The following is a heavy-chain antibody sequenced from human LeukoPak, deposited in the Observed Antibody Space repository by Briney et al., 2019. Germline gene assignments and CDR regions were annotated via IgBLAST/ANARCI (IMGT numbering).Heavy chain of an antibody. CDR2: MNPNSGGT. Sequence: ASVTVSCKASGYTFIGYYMHWVRQAPGQGLEWMGWMNPNSGGTNYAQTFQGSVTMTRDSTISTTYMELSRLRSDDTAVYCCAKGHTIRSFDSWGQGTLVTVSS. D-gene: IGHD1-14*01. V-gene: IGHV1-2*02. CDR3: AKGHTIRSFDS. J-gene: IGHJ4*02. CDR1: GYTFIGYY.